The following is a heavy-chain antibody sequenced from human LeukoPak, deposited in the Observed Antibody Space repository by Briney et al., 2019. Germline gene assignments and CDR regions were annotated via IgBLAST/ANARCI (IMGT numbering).Heavy chain of an antibody. D-gene: IGHD6-6*01. Sequence: GGSLRLSCAASGFTFSGSTMHWVRQASGKGLEWVGRIRSKANIYATAYAASVKGRFTISRDDSKNTAYLQTDSLKTEDTAVYYCTRSSSYSSSSLSQDYWGQGTLVTVSS. V-gene: IGHV3-73*01. J-gene: IGHJ4*02. CDR1: GFTFSGST. CDR2: IRSKANIYAT. CDR3: TRSSSYSSSSLSQDY.